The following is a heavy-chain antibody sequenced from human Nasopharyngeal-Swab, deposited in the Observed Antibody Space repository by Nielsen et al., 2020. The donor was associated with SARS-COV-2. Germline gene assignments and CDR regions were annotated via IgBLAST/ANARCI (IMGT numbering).Heavy chain of an antibody. Sequence: GGSLRLSCKGSGYSFTSSWISWVRQMPGKGLEWMGMIDPSDSFTEYSPSFQGHVTISADKSINTAYLQWSSLRASDTAMYYCARLSRWYPYNHYYMDVWGKGTMVTVSS. V-gene: IGHV5-10-1*01. D-gene: IGHD6-13*01. J-gene: IGHJ6*03. CDR1: GYSFTSSW. CDR2: IDPSDSFT. CDR3: ARLSRWYPYNHYYMDV.